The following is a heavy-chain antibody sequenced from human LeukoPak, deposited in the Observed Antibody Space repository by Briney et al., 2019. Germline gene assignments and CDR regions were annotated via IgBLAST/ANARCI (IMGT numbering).Heavy chain of an antibody. V-gene: IGHV3-66*02. J-gene: IGHJ5*02. CDR2: IYSGGST. CDR3: PRGLSDYSNYLSSWFDP. Sequence: GGSLRLSCAASGFTVSSNYMSWVRQAPGKGLEWVSVIYSGGSTYYADSVKGRFTISRDNSKNTLYLQMNSLRAEDTAVYYCPRGLSDYSNYLSSWFDPWGQGTLVTVSS. CDR1: GFTVSSNY. D-gene: IGHD4-11*01.